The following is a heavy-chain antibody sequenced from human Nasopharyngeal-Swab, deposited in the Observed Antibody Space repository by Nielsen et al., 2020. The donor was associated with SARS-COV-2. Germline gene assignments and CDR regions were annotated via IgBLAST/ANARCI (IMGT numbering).Heavy chain of an antibody. Sequence: GGSLRLSCAASGFTFSSYSMNWVRQAPGKGLEWVSSISSRSSYIYYADSVKGRFTISRDNAKNSLYLQMNSLRAEDTAVYYCARDPGLVSFDYWGQGTLVTVSS. CDR3: ARDPGLVSFDY. J-gene: IGHJ4*02. V-gene: IGHV3-21*01. D-gene: IGHD6-19*01. CDR2: ISSRSSYI. CDR1: GFTFSSYS.